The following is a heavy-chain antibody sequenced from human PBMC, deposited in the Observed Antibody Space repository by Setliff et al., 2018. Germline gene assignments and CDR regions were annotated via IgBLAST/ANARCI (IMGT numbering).Heavy chain of an antibody. J-gene: IGHJ3*02. CDR3: ASRGKQGVLWFGESLGAFDI. Sequence: SETLSLTCTVSGGSISSSSNYWGWIRQPPGKGLEWIGSIYYSGSTYYNPSLKSRVTISVDTSKNQFSLKLSSVTAADTAVYYCASRGKQGVLWFGESLGAFDIWGQGTVVTVSS. D-gene: IGHD3-10*01. CDR2: IYYSGST. CDR1: GGSISSSSNY. V-gene: IGHV4-39*01.